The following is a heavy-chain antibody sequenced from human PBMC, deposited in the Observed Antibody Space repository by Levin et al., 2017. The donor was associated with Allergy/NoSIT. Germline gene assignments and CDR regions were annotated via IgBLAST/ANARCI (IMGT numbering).Heavy chain of an antibody. V-gene: IGHV1-46*01. CDR3: AIPPHRGRLVGDMDG. Sequence: ASVKVSCKASGYTFTSYYMHWVRQAPGQGLEWMGIINPSGGSTSYAQNFQGRVTMTTDTSTSTVNMELSSLRSEDTAVYYCAIPPHRGRLVGDMDGWGQGTTVTVSS. D-gene: IGHD3-16*01. J-gene: IGHJ6*02. CDR2: INPSGGST. CDR1: GYTFTSYY.